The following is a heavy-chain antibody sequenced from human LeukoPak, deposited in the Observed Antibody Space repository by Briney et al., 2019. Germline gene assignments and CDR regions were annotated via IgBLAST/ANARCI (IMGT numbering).Heavy chain of an antibody. D-gene: IGHD3-22*01. J-gene: IGHJ4*02. Sequence: GGSLRLSCAASGFTFSSYSMNWVRQAPGKGLEWVSSISSSSYIYYAGSVKGRFTVSRDNAKNSLYLQMNSLRAEDTAVYYCARDRRVGIVVVDSPKPDYWGQGTLVTVSS. CDR3: ARDRRVGIVVVDSPKPDY. V-gene: IGHV3-21*01. CDR1: GFTFSSYS. CDR2: ISSSSYI.